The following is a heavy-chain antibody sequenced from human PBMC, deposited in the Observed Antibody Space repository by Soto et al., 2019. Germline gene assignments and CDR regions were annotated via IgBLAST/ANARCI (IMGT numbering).Heavy chain of an antibody. D-gene: IGHD3-3*01. Sequence: SETLSLTCTVSGGSISSSSYYWGWIRQPPGKGLEWIGSIYYSGSTYYNPSLKSRVTISVDTSKNQFSLKLSSVTAADTAVYYCASGKETIFGVVIRYYYYGMDVWGQGTTVTVSS. CDR2: IYYSGST. CDR1: GGSISSSSYY. V-gene: IGHV4-39*01. J-gene: IGHJ6*02. CDR3: ASGKETIFGVVIRYYYYGMDV.